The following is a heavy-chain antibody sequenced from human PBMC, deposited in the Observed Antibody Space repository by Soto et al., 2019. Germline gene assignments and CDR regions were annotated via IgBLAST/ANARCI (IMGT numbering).Heavy chain of an antibody. Sequence: GESLKISCKGSGYSFTSYWISWVRQIPGKGLEWMGRIDPSDSYTNYSPSFQGHVTISADKSISTAYLQWSSLKASDTAMYYCARYCSSTSCYGLTRGGYYYYGMDVWGQGTTVTVSS. CDR2: IDPSDSYT. V-gene: IGHV5-10-1*01. CDR3: ARYCSSTSCYGLTRGGYYYYGMDV. CDR1: GYSFTSYW. D-gene: IGHD2-2*01. J-gene: IGHJ6*02.